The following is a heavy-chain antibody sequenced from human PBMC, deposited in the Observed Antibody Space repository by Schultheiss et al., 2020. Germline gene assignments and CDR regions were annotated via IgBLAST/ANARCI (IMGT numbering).Heavy chain of an antibody. Sequence: SVKVSCKASGGTFSSYAISWVRQAPGQGLEWMGGIIPIFGTANYAQKFQGRVTITADKSTSTAYMELSSLRSEDTAVYYCAKVHSSGWSNFDYWGQGTLVTVSS. D-gene: IGHD6-19*01. CDR3: AKVHSSGWSNFDY. J-gene: IGHJ4*02. CDR1: GGTFSSYA. V-gene: IGHV1-69*06. CDR2: IIPIFGTA.